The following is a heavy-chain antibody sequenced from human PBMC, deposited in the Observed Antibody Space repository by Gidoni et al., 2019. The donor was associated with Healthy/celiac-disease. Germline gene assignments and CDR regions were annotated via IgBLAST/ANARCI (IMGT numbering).Heavy chain of an antibody. CDR3: ARVGGSSWYFPEYYYYGMDV. Sequence: QVQLVESGGGVVQPGRSLRLSCAASGFTFSSYAMHWVRQAPGKGLEWVAVISYDGSNKYYADSVKGRFTISRDNSKNTLYLQMNSLRAEDTAVYYCARVGGSSWYFPEYYYYGMDVWGQGTTVTVSS. CDR1: GFTFSSYA. J-gene: IGHJ6*02. CDR2: ISYDGSNK. V-gene: IGHV3-30*04. D-gene: IGHD6-13*01.